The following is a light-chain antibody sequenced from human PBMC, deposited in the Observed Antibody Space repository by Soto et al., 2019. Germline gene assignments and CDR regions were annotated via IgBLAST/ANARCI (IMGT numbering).Light chain of an antibody. CDR1: QSISSF. CDR3: QRSYNTPRT. V-gene: IGKV1-39*01. J-gene: IGKJ1*01. Sequence: DIQITHSPSSLSASVGDRVTITCRSSQSISSFLNWYQQKPGKAPKLLIYAASTLQNEVPSRFSGSGSGTDFTLIISSLQPEDFATYYCQRSYNTPRTLGQGTKVDIK. CDR2: AAS.